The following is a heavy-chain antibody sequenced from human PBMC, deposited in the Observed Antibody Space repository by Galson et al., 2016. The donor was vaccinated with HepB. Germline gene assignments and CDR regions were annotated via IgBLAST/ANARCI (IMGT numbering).Heavy chain of an antibody. CDR1: NVSIRSTSYY. V-gene: IGHV4-39*01. Sequence: ETLSLTCTVSNVSIRSTSYYWGWIRQSPEKGLAWIGSIYFTGNTYYNPSLMSRASISVDTSNNQFSLKFNSMTAADTAVYYCARHINAARWFDPWGQGSLVTVSS. J-gene: IGHJ5*02. CDR2: IYFTGNT. D-gene: IGHD6-6*01. CDR3: ARHINAARWFDP.